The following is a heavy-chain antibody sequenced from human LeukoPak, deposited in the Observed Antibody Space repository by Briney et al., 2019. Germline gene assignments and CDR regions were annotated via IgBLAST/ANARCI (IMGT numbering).Heavy chain of an antibody. CDR2: ISNSGGNT. CDR3: AKDDGGSYYIYYYYMDV. J-gene: IGHJ6*03. V-gene: IGHV3-23*01. D-gene: IGHD1-26*01. CDR1: GFTFRNYG. Sequence: GGSLRLSCAVSGFTFRNYGMSWVRQAPGKGLEWVSAISNSGGNTYYADSVKGRFTISRDNSRNTLYLQMNSLRAEDTAVYYCAKDDGGSYYIYYYYMDVWGKGTTVTISS.